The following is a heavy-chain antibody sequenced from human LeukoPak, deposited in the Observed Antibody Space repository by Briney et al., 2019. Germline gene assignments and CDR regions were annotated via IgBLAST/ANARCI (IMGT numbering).Heavy chain of an antibody. CDR1: GFTFSSYA. D-gene: IGHD3-10*01. CDR2: ISSSSSTI. CDR3: ARDNYYGSGSYIAY. Sequence: GGSLRLSCAASGFTFSSYAMSWVRQAPGKGLEWVSYISSSSSTIYYADSVKGRFTISRDNAKNSLYLQMNSLRAEDTAVYYCARDNYYGSGSYIAYWGQGTLVTVSS. V-gene: IGHV3-48*01. J-gene: IGHJ4*02.